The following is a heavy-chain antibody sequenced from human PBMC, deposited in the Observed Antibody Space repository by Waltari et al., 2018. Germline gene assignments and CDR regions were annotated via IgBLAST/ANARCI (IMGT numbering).Heavy chain of an antibody. V-gene: IGHV3-23*01. CDR1: GFTFSSYA. CDR2: ISGRGGST. J-gene: IGHJ2*01. D-gene: IGHD7-27*01. Sequence: EVQLLESGGGLVQPGGSLRLSCAASGFTFSSYAMRWVRQAPGKGLEWVSAISGRGGSTYYADSVKGRFTISRDNSKNTLYLQMNSLRAEDTAVYYCAKALTGDWYFDLWGRGTLVTVSS. CDR3: AKALTGDWYFDL.